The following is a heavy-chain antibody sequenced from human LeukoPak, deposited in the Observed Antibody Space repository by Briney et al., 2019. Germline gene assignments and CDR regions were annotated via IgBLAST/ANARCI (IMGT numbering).Heavy chain of an antibody. D-gene: IGHD3-3*01. CDR2: IKGDGIST. V-gene: IGHV3-74*01. CDR1: GFTFSNYW. Sequence: HTGGSLRLSCAASGFTFSNYWMAWVRHAPGQGLVWVSRIKGDGISTNYADSVKGRFTISRDIAKNTLYLQMNSLRAEDTGVYYCAKDHYWSIDYWGRGTLVTVSS. CDR3: AKDHYWSIDY. J-gene: IGHJ4*02.